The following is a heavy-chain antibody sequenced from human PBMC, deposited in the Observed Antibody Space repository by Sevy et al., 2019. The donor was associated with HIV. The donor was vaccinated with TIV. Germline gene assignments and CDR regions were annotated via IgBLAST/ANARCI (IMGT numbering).Heavy chain of an antibody. CDR1: GGSISSGGYY. Sequence: SETLSLTCTVSGGSISSGGYYWSWIRQHPGKGLEWIGYIYYSGSTYYNPSLKSRVTISVDTSKNQFSLKLSSVTAADTAVYYCARGVGSYDFWSGYYGTYGMDVWGQGTTVTVSS. CDR3: ARGVGSYDFWSGYYGTYGMDV. D-gene: IGHD3-3*01. J-gene: IGHJ6*02. CDR2: IYYSGST. V-gene: IGHV4-31*03.